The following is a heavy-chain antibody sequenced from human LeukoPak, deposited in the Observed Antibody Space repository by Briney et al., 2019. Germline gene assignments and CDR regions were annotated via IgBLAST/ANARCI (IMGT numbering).Heavy chain of an antibody. V-gene: IGHV3-9*01. D-gene: IGHD3-22*01. J-gene: IGHJ4*02. CDR1: GFTFDDYA. Sequence: GGSLRLSCAASGFTFDDYAMHWVRQAPGKGLEWVSGISWNSGSIGYADSVKGRFTISRDNAKNSLYLQMNSLRAEDTALYYCAKAYYYDSSGLYFDYWGQGTLVTVSS. CDR2: ISWNSGSI. CDR3: AKAYYYDSSGLYFDY.